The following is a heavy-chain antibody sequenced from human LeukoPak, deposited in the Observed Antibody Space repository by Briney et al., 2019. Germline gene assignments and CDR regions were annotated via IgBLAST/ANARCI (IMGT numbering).Heavy chain of an antibody. V-gene: IGHV1-69*13. CDR1: GGTFSSYA. J-gene: IGHJ3*02. CDR2: IIPIFGTA. D-gene: IGHD3-10*01. Sequence: ASVKVSCKASGGTFSSYAISWVRQAPGQGLEWMGGIIPIFGTANYAQKFQGRVTITADESTSTAYIELSSLRSEDTAVYYCARDMDPDAFDIWGQGTMVTVSS. CDR3: ARDMDPDAFDI.